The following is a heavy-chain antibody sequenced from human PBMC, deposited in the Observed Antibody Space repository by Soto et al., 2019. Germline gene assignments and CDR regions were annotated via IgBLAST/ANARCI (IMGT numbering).Heavy chain of an antibody. Sequence: SETLSLTCAVYGGSFSGFYWSWIRQPPGKGLEWIGEINHSGSTNYNPSLKSRVTISVDTSKNQFSLKLSSATAADTAVEYCWRRGCCCGGSCRVPRNNYYYGMDVWGQGTTVTVSS. CDR3: WRRGCCCGGSCRVPRNNYYYGMDV. V-gene: IGHV4-34*01. J-gene: IGHJ6*02. CDR1: GGSFSGFY. D-gene: IGHD2-15*01. CDR2: INHSGST.